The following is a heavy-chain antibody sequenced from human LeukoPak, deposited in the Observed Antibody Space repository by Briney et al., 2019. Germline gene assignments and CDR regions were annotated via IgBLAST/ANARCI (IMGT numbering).Heavy chain of an antibody. Sequence: GGSLRLSCAVSGITFSSYGMHWVRQAPGKGLEWVAVISYDGSNKYYADSVKGRFTISRDNSKRTLYLQMNSLRAEDTAVYYCAKGPGLRLGELSLWADYWGQGTLVTVSS. V-gene: IGHV3-30*18. CDR3: AKGPGLRLGELSLWADY. CDR2: ISYDGSNK. CDR1: GITFSSYG. D-gene: IGHD3-16*02. J-gene: IGHJ4*02.